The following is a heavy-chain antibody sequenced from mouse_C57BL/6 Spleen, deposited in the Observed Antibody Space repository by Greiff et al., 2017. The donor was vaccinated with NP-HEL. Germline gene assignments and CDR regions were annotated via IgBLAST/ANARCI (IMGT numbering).Heavy chain of an antibody. CDR2: IYPSDSET. CDR1: GYTFTSYW. D-gene: IGHD2-3*01. Sequence: VQLQQPGAELVRPGSSVKLSCKASGYTFTSYWMDWVKQRPGQGLEWIGNIYPSDSETHYNQKFKDKATLTVDKSPSTAYMQLSSLTSEDSAVYYCARSEDGYLYWGQGTTLTVSS. CDR3: ARSEDGYLY. J-gene: IGHJ2*01. V-gene: IGHV1-61*01.